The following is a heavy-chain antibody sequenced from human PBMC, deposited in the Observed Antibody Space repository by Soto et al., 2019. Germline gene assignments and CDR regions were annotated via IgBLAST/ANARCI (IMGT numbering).Heavy chain of an antibody. Sequence: ASVKVSCKASGYSFTSYGIAWVRQVPGQGPEWMGWISPYNGRTNYARNVQGRVVMTTDISTNIVYLELRSLRSDDTAMYYCGRCRTDSYAMGVWGQGTTVTVSS. CDR1: GYSFTSYG. V-gene: IGHV1-18*01. CDR3: GRCRTDSYAMGV. CDR2: ISPYNGRT. J-gene: IGHJ6*02. D-gene: IGHD1-1*01.